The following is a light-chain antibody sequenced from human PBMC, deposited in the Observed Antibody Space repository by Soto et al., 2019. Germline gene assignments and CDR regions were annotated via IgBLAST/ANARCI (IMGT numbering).Light chain of an antibody. CDR2: KAS. CDR1: QTISSW. Sequence: DVPITHPPSTLSGFVRGRFNITCMASQTISSWLAWYQQKPGKAPKLLIYKASTLQSGVPSRFSGSGSGTEFTLTISSLQPDDFATYYCQHYNSYSEAFGQGTKVDIK. J-gene: IGKJ1*01. V-gene: IGKV1-5*03. CDR3: QHYNSYSEA.